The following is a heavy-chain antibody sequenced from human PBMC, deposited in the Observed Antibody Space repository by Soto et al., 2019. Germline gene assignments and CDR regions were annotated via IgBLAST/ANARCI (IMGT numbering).Heavy chain of an antibody. V-gene: IGHV4-30-2*01. D-gene: IGHD6-6*01. CDR2: IYDSGST. CDR3: ARGRSSYYDYGMDV. J-gene: IGHJ6*02. Sequence: SETLSLTCAVSGDSISRGGYSWTWIRQPPGKALEWIGNIYDSGSTSYNPSLKSRVTISVDTSKNQFSLRLTSVTAADTAVYFFARGRSSYYDYGMDVWGQGTTVTVYS. CDR1: GDSISRGGYS.